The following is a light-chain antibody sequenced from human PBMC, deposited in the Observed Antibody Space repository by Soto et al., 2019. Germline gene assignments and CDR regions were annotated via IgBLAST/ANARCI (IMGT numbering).Light chain of an antibody. V-gene: IGKV4-1*01. CDR2: WAS. J-gene: IGKJ1*01. CDR1: QSVFYSSNNKNY. Sequence: DIVMTQSPDSLAVSLGERATINCKSSQSVFYSSNNKNYLAWYQQKPGQPPKLLIYWASTRESGVPDRFSGSGSGTDFTLTISSLQAADVAVYYCQQYYSTPWTFGQGTKVDNK. CDR3: QQYYSTPWT.